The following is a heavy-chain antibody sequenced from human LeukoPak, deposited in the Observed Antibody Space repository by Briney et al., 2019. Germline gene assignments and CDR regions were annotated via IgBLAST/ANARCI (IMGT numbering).Heavy chain of an antibody. CDR2: INHSGST. D-gene: IGHD1-1*01. J-gene: IGHJ4*02. V-gene: IGHV4-34*01. Sequence: ASETLSLTCAVYGGSFSDYYWSWIRQPPGKGLEWIGEINHSGSTNYNPSLKSRVTISVDTSKNQFSLKLTSVTAADTAVYYCARVKLELSHWGQGTLVTVSS. CDR3: ARVKLELSH. CDR1: GGSFSDYY.